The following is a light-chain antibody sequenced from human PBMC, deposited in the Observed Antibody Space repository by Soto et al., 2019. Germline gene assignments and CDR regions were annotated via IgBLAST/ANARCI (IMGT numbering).Light chain of an antibody. CDR1: SGHSTYT. J-gene: IGLJ2*01. CDR3: QTWGTGFRV. V-gene: IGLV4-69*01. Sequence: QAVLTQSPSASASLGASVKLTCTLSSGHSTYTIAWHQQQPEKGPRYLMKVNSDGSHNKGDGIPDRFSGSSSGAERYLTISSLQSEDEADYYCQTWGTGFRVFGGGTKLTVL. CDR2: VNSDGSH.